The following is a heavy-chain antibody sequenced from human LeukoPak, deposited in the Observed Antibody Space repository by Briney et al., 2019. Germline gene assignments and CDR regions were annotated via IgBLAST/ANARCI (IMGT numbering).Heavy chain of an antibody. V-gene: IGHV4-34*01. J-gene: IGHJ4*02. D-gene: IGHD3-10*01. CDR3: ARGLGGEDY. CDR1: GGSISCGDYY. CDR2: INHSGST. Sequence: SETLSLTCTVSGGSISCGDYYWSWIRQPPGKGLEWIGEINHSGSTNYNPSLKSRVTISVDTSKNQFSLKLSSVTAADTAVYYCARGLGGEDYWGQGTLVTVSS.